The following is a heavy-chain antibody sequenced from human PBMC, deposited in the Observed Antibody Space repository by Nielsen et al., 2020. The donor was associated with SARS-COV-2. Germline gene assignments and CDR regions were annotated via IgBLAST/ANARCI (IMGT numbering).Heavy chain of an antibody. D-gene: IGHD1-26*01. Sequence: GESLKISCAASRFTFSIYEMNWVRQAPGKGLEWVSYISSGGDSIYYADSVKGRFTISRDNAKNSLYLQMNSLRAEDTAVYYCAREGSTGYGLDVWGQGTTVTVSS. CDR3: AREGSTGYGLDV. CDR2: ISSGGDSI. V-gene: IGHV3-48*03. CDR1: RFTFSIYE. J-gene: IGHJ6*02.